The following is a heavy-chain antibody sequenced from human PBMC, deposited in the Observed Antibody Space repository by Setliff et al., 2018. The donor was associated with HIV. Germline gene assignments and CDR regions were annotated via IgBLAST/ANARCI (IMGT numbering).Heavy chain of an antibody. J-gene: IGHJ5*02. CDR3: AKSYFDRSGYLGS. Sequence: PGGSLRLSCAASGFTFSAHGMHWVRQAPGKGLEWVSSISSSGNTRYYADSVKGRFTISRDNAKNSLYLQMNSLGAEDTAVYYCAKSYFDRSGYLGSWGQGTLVTVSS. V-gene: IGHV3-48*01. CDR1: GFTFSAHG. D-gene: IGHD3-22*01. CDR2: ISSSGNTR.